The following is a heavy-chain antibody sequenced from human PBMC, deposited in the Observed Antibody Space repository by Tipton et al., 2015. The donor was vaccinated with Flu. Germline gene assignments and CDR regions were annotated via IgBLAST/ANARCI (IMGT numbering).Heavy chain of an antibody. CDR1: GGSMSSFY. J-gene: IGHJ4*02. V-gene: IGHV4-4*07. Sequence: TLSLTCTVSGGSMSSFYWSWIRQPAGKGLEWIGRMYTTGTAKYHPSFKSRVTMSVDTSKNQFSLKLSSVTAADTAFYYCAGGSGSGTYVIFDYGGGGTLVSVSS. CDR2: MYTTGTA. CDR3: AGGSGSGTYVIFDY. D-gene: IGHD3-10*01.